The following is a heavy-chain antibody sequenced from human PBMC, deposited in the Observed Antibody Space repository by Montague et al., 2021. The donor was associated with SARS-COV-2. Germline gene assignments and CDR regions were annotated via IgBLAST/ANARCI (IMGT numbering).Heavy chain of an antibody. CDR2: IYYSGST. CDR3: AGDRGRDWHFDL. D-gene: IGHD5-12*01. Sequence: SETLSLTCTVSGGSISSYYWNWIRQSPGKGLEWIGYIYYSGSTKYNPSFKSRVTMLVDTSKRQMSLRLNSVTAADTAVCYCAGDRGRDWHFDLWGRGTLVTVSS. V-gene: IGHV4-59*01. CDR1: GGSISSYY. J-gene: IGHJ2*01.